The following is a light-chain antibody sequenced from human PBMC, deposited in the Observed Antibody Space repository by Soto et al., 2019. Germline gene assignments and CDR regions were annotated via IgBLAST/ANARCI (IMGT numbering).Light chain of an antibody. V-gene: IGKV3-15*01. CDR3: QQDNNWPRT. J-gene: IGKJ1*01. CDR2: GAS. CDR1: QSVSSN. Sequence: EIVMTQSPGTLSVSPGERATLSCRASQSVSSNLAWYQQKPGQAPRLLIYGASTRATGIPARFSGSRSGTEFTLTISSLHSEDFAVYYRQQDNNWPRTFGQGTKVEIK.